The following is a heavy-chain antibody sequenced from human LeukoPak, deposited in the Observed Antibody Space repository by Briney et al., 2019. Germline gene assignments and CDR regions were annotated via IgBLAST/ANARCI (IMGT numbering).Heavy chain of an antibody. J-gene: IGHJ6*03. CDR2: ISSSSTI. CDR3: ARSPIAARPDYYYYMDV. Sequence: QPGGSLRLSCAASGFTFSSYRMNWVRQAPGKNLEWVSYISSSSTIYYADSVKGRFTISRDNAKNSLYLQMNSLRVEDTAVYYCARSPIAARPDYYYYMDVWGKGTTVTVSS. D-gene: IGHD6-6*01. V-gene: IGHV3-48*01. CDR1: GFTFSSYR.